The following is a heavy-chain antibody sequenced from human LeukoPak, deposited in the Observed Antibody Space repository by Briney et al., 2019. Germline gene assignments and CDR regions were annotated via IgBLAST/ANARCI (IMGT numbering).Heavy chain of an antibody. CDR1: GCCFSDYY. J-gene: IGHJ5*02. Sequence: ASVKVSCKNSGCCFSDYYLHWVRRATRQEVEGMGWSIPISVGTNSAQKFQGRVTMNRDTPITTVYMEVGSLRSDDTAVYYCVRADRRHGGPYMIVPCGQGTLVTVSS. CDR2: SIPISVGT. V-gene: IGHV1-2*02. D-gene: IGHD2-21*01. CDR3: VRADRRHGGPYMIVP.